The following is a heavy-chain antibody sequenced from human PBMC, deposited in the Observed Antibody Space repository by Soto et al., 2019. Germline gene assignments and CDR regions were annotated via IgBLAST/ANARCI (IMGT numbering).Heavy chain of an antibody. CDR3: AKDLRASGAFDI. V-gene: IGHV3-23*01. CDR1: GFTFSSYA. CDR2: ISVSGGST. J-gene: IGHJ3*02. D-gene: IGHD3-10*01. Sequence: GGSLRLSCAASGFTFSSYAMSWVRQAPGKGLEWVSAISVSGGSTYYADSVKGRFTISRDNSKNTLYLQMNSLRAEDTAVYYCAKDLRASGAFDIWGQGTMVTVSS.